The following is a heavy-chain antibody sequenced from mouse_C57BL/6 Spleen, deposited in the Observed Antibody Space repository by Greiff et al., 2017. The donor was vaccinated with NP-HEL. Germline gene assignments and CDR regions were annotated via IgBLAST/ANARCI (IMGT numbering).Heavy chain of an antibody. CDR3: ARASMVTARTHGRFAY. CDR2: INPNYGTT. D-gene: IGHD2-2*01. CDR1: GYSFTDYN. J-gene: IGHJ3*01. Sequence: EVQLQQSGPELVKPGASVKISCKASGYSFTDYNMNWVKQSNGKSLEWIGVINPNYGTTSYNQKFKGKATLTVDQASSTAYMQLNSLTSEDSAVYYCARASMVTARTHGRFAYWGQGTLVTVSA. V-gene: IGHV1-39*01.